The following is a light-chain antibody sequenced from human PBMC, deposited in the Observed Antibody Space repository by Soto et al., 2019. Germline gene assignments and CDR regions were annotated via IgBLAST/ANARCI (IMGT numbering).Light chain of an antibody. V-gene: IGLV2-14*01. CDR3: NSYTSRSTYV. Sequence: QSALTQPASVSGSPGQSITISCTGTSSDVGGYNYVYWHQQHPGQAPKLMIYDVSNRPSGVSNRFSGSKSGNTASLTISGLQAEDEADYYCNSYTSRSTYVFGTGTKLTVL. CDR2: DVS. J-gene: IGLJ1*01. CDR1: SSDVGGYNY.